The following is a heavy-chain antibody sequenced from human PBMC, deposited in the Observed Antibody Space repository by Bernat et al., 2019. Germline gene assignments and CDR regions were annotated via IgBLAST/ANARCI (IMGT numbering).Heavy chain of an antibody. D-gene: IGHD1-14*01. Sequence: QVYLVQPGAEVKKPGASVKVSCKASGYTFTTYYMHWVRQAPGQGLEWMGIIYPSSGDTTYAQKFQGRLTLTRDTSTNTVYMELTSLTPDDTAMYYCTRKNYFDYWGQGTLVTVSS. CDR2: IYPSSGDT. J-gene: IGHJ4*02. V-gene: IGHV1-46*03. CDR3: TRKNYFDY. CDR1: GYTFTTYY.